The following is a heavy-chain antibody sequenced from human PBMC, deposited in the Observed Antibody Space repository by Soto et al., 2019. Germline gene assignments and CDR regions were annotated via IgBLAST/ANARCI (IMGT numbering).Heavy chain of an antibody. Sequence: EVQLLESGGDLVQPGGSLRLSCAASGFNVGAFAVNWVRQAPGKGLEWVSGISVSDAFIYYADSVRGRFSISRDASENILYLQMNSIRVDDTALYYCTRETVAGIPGLDYWGPGTLVTVSS. CDR1: GFNVGAFA. V-gene: IGHV3-23*01. J-gene: IGHJ4*02. D-gene: IGHD1-20*01. CDR3: TRETVAGIPGLDY. CDR2: ISVSDAFI.